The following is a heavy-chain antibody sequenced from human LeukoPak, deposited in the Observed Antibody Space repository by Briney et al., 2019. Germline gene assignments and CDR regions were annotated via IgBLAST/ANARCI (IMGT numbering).Heavy chain of an antibody. Sequence: ASVKVSCKASGGTFSSYAISWVRQAPGQGLEWMGRIIPILGIANYAQKFQGRVTITADKSTSTAYVELSSLRSEDTAVYYCASLDYGGNSSLIKGNWGQGTLVTVSS. CDR3: ASLDYGGNSSLIKGN. CDR1: GGTFSSYA. J-gene: IGHJ4*02. D-gene: IGHD4-23*01. CDR2: IIPILGIA. V-gene: IGHV1-69*04.